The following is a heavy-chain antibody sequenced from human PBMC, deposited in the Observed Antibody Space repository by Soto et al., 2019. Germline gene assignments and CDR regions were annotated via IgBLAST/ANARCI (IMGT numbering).Heavy chain of an antibody. CDR3: ASRGGTFGGVIAGYYYYGMDV. J-gene: IGHJ6*02. CDR1: GGTFSSYA. CDR2: IIPIFGTA. D-gene: IGHD3-16*02. Sequence: GASVKVSCKASGGTFSSYAISWVRQAPGQGLEWMGGIIPIFGTANYAQKFQGRVTITADESTSTAYMELSSLRSEDTAVYYCASRGGTFGGVIAGYYYYGMDVWGQGTTVTVSS. V-gene: IGHV1-69*13.